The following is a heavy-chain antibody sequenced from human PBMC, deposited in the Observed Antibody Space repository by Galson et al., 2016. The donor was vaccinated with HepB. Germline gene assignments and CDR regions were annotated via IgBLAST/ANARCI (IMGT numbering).Heavy chain of an antibody. J-gene: IGHJ6*03. V-gene: IGHV3-64D*06. CDR2: ISNNAGST. CDR3: VKDLGCGITSCPYDYYYFMDV. Sequence: SLRLSCAASGFTFSSYAMYWVRQAPGKGLEYVSGISNNAGSTYYADSVKGRVTISRDNSKNTLYLEMNSLRPEDTALYYCVKDLGCGITSCPYDYYYFMDVWGKGTTVTVSS. CDR1: GFTFSSYA. D-gene: IGHD2-2*01.